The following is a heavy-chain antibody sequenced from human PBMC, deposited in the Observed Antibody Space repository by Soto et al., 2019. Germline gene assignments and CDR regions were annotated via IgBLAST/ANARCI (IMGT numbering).Heavy chain of an antibody. D-gene: IGHD2-2*02. CDR3: ARVLDCSSTSCYNLYGMDV. CDR1: GGTFSSYA. CDR2: IIPIFGTA. J-gene: IGHJ6*02. V-gene: IGHV1-69*01. Sequence: QVQLVQSGAEVKKPGSSVKFSCKASGGTFSSYAISWVRQAPGQGLEWMGGIIPIFGTANYAQKFQGRVTITADESTSTAYMELSSLRSEDTAVYYCARVLDCSSTSCYNLYGMDVWGQGTTVTVSS.